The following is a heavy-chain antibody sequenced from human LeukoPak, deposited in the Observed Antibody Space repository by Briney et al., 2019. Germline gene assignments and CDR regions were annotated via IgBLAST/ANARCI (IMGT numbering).Heavy chain of an antibody. V-gene: IGHV3-53*01. CDR1: GFTVSSNY. Sequence: GGSLRLSCAASGFTVSSNYMSWVRQAPGKGLEWVSIIYSGGSTFYADSVKGRFTISRDNSKNLLYLQINSLRVEDTAVYYCARAVARALDFWGQGTLVTVSS. CDR3: ARAVARALDF. D-gene: IGHD5-12*01. CDR2: IYSGGST. J-gene: IGHJ4*02.